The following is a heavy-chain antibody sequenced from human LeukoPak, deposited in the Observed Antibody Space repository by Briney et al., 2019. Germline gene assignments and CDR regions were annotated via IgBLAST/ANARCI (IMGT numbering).Heavy chain of an antibody. V-gene: IGHV3-23*01. J-gene: IGHJ6*04. Sequence: GGSLRLSCEASGFSFSSYAMSWVRQAPGKGLEWVSGISGSGGTTYYADSVKGRFTFSRDNSKNTVYLQMNSLRAEDTAVYYCAELGITMIGGVWGKGTTVTISS. D-gene: IGHD3-10*02. CDR3: AELGITMIGGV. CDR2: ISGSGGTT. CDR1: GFSFSSYA.